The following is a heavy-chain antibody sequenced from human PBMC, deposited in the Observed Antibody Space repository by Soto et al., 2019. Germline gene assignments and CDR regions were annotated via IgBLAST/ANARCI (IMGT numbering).Heavy chain of an antibody. D-gene: IGHD4-17*01. J-gene: IGHJ4*02. CDR1: GYTFTSYG. CDR3: AGDQPMTTRGNWFDY. V-gene: IGHV1-18*01. CDR2: ISAYNGNT. Sequence: QVQLVQSGAEVKKPGASVKVSCKASGYTFTSYGISWVRQAPGQGLEWMGWISAYNGNTNYTQKLKGRVTMTTGASTSTAYMGLRSLRSDDTGVYYCAGDQPMTTRGNWFDYRGQGTLVTV.